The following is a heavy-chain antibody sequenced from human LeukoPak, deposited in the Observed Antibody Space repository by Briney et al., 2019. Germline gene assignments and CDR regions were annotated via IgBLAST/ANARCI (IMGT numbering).Heavy chain of an antibody. CDR2: ISGSGGST. Sequence: GGSLRLSCAASGFTFSSYAMSWVRQAPGKGLEWVSPISGSGGSTYYADSVKGRFTISRDNSKNTLYLQMNSLRAEDTAVYYCAKSLSGYYGSGSYYNNWGQGTLVTVSS. CDR1: GFTFSSYA. D-gene: IGHD3-10*01. V-gene: IGHV3-23*01. CDR3: AKSLSGYYGSGSYYNN. J-gene: IGHJ4*02.